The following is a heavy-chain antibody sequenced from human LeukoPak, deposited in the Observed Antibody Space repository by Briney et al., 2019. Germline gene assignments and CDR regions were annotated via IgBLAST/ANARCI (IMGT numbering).Heavy chain of an antibody. J-gene: IGHJ4*02. CDR2: INPNSGGT. CDR1: GYIFTGYY. CDR3: ARDRAELREFAS. D-gene: IGHD1-26*01. V-gene: IGHV1-2*02. Sequence: ASVKVSCKASGYIFTGYYMHWVRQAPGQGLEWMGWINPNSGGTNYAQKFQGRVTMTRDTSISTAYMELSRLRSDDTAVYYCARDRAELREFASWGQGPLFTVSS.